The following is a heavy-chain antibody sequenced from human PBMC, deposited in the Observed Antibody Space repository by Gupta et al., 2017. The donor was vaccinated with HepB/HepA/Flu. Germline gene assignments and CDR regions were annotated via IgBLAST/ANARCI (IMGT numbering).Heavy chain of an antibody. V-gene: IGHV1-2*02. Sequence: TFTDYYMHWVRQAPGQGLEWMGWINPNSGGTNFAQKFQGRVTMTRDTSISTAFMELSRLSSDDTAVYYCARSEQWALDYWGQGTLVTVSS. D-gene: IGHD1-14*01. CDR2: INPNSGGT. J-gene: IGHJ4*02. CDR3: ARSEQWALDY. CDR1: TFTDYY.